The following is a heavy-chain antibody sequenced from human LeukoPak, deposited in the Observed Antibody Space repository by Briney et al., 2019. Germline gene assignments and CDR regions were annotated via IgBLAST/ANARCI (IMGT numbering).Heavy chain of an antibody. D-gene: IGHD3-10*01. J-gene: IGHJ4*02. CDR1: GGTFSSYA. CDR3: ARSGLYGSGSYAY. Sequence: ASVKVSCKASGGTFSSYAISWVRQAPGQGLEWMGRIIPILGIANYAQKFQGRVTITADKSTSTAYMELSSLRSEDTAVYYCARSGLYGSGSYAYWGPGTLVTVSS. V-gene: IGHV1-69*04. CDR2: IIPILGIA.